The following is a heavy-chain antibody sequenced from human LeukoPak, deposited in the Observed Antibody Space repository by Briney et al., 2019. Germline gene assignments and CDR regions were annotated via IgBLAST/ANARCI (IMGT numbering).Heavy chain of an antibody. J-gene: IGHJ4*02. CDR2: ISYDGSNK. V-gene: IGHV3-30*04. D-gene: IGHD6-13*01. CDR1: GFTFSSYA. Sequence: GGSLRLSCAASGFTFSSYAMHWVRQAPGKGLEWVAVISYDGSNKYYADSVKGRFTISRDNSKNTLYLQMNSLRAEDTAVYYRARDEFIWGIAAAGTRVFDYWGQGTLVTVSS. CDR3: ARDEFIWGIAAAGTRVFDY.